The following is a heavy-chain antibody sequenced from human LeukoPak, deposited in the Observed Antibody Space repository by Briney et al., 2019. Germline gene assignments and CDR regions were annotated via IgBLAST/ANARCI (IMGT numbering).Heavy chain of an antibody. D-gene: IGHD4-17*01. J-gene: IGHJ4*02. CDR2: ISAYNGNT. CDR3: AREDTVTTSPFDY. CDR1: GYTFTSYG. V-gene: IGHV1-18*01. Sequence: ASVKVSCKASGYTFTSYGISWVRQAPGQGLEWMGWISAYNGNTNYAQKFQGRVTMTRDTSISTAYMELSRLRSDDTAVYYCAREDTVTTSPFDYWGQGTLVTVSS.